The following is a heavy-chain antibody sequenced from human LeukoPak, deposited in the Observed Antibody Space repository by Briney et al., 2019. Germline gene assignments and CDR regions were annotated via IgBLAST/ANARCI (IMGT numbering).Heavy chain of an antibody. D-gene: IGHD3-3*01. J-gene: IGHJ4*01. CDR2: ISGSGGST. CDR1: GFTFSSYA. Sequence: GGSLRLSCAASGFTFSSYAMSWVRQAPGKGLEWVSAISGSGGSTYYADSVKGRFTIPRYNSKNTLYLQMNSLRAEDTAVYYCARHVLRFLEWFFPFDYWGQEPWSASPQ. CDR3: ARHVLRFLEWFFPFDY. V-gene: IGHV3-23*01.